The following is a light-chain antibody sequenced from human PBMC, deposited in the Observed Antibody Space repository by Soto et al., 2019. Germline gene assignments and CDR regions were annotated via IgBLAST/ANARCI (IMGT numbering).Light chain of an antibody. V-gene: IGKV3-15*01. Sequence: EIVMTQSPATLSVSPGERATLSCRASQSVSRNLAWYQQKPGQAPRLLIYGASIRATGIPARFSGSGSGTEVTLTISSLQSEDFAVYYCQQYNNWPRTFGQGTKVEIK. CDR1: QSVSRN. CDR2: GAS. J-gene: IGKJ1*01. CDR3: QQYNNWPRT.